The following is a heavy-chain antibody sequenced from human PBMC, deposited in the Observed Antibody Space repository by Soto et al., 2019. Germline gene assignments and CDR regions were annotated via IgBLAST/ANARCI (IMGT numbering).Heavy chain of an antibody. Sequence: GVTSETLSLTCTVSGGSISSYYWSWIRQPAGKGLEWIGRIYTGGSTNYSPSLKSRVTMSVDTSKNQFSLRLTSVTAADTAVYYCARASVGPPGGGSWTMPFDIWGRGSLVTVSS. J-gene: IGHJ4*02. V-gene: IGHV4-4*07. D-gene: IGHD2-15*01. CDR3: ARASVGPPGGGSWTMPFDI. CDR1: GGSISSYY. CDR2: IYTGGST.